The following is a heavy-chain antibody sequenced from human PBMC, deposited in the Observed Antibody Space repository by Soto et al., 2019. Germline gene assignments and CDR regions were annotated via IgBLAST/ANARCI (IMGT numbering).Heavy chain of an antibody. D-gene: IGHD3-10*01. J-gene: IGHJ4*02. Sequence: QVQLVQSGAEVKKPGSSVKVSCKASGGIFSTYAISWLRQAPGQGLEWMGGIIPIFGTPNYAQKFQGRVTITADESTSTAYMELSRLRSEGTAVYYCARHRDDYGSGNYYNRIDFWGQGTLVTVSS. CDR3: ARHRDDYGSGNYYNRIDF. CDR1: GGIFSTYA. V-gene: IGHV1-69*01. CDR2: IIPIFGTP.